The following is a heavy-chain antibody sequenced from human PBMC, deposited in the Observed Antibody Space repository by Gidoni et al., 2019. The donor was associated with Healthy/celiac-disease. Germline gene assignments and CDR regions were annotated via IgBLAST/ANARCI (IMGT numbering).Heavy chain of an antibody. CDR2: ITGGGGST. CDR1: GFTVTSYA. CDR3: AALKGADY. J-gene: IGHJ4*02. D-gene: IGHD3-16*01. Sequence: EVQLLESGGGLVQPGGSLRLSCAASGFTVTSYAMSWVRQAPGEGLEWVSTITGGGGSTYYADSVKGRFTISRDNSKNTLYLQMNSLRAEDTAVYYCAALKGADYWGRGTLVTVSS. V-gene: IGHV3-23*01.